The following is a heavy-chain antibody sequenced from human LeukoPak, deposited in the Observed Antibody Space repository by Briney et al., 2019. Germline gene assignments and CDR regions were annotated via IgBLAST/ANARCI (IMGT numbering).Heavy chain of an antibody. CDR1: GGTFSSYA. Sequence: GASVKVSCKASGGTFSSYAISWVRQAPGQGLEWMGGIIPIFGTANYAQKFQGRVTITADESTSTAYMELSSLRSEDTAVYYCARDQDSGSYGVWFDPWAREPWSPSPQ. CDR3: ARDQDSGSYGVWFDP. D-gene: IGHD1-26*01. V-gene: IGHV1-69*13. CDR2: IIPIFGTA. J-gene: IGHJ5*02.